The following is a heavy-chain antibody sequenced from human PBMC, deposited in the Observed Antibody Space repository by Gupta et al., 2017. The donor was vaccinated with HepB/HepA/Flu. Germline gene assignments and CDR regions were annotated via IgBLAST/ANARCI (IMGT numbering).Heavy chain of an antibody. CDR3: ARDXRMVGAPYNYFDP. V-gene: IGHV1-3*01. D-gene: IGHD1-26*01. CDR2: MNPDIGDA. J-gene: IGHJ5*02. CDR1: GYTFTNFA. Sequence: QVQFVQSGAEVKQPGTSVKISCKASGYTFTNFAVHWLRQAPGQSLEWMGWMNPDIGDATYSQRFQGRVTFSRDISASTAYMELTSLSSEDTXVXYCARDXRMVGAPYNYFDPWGQGTRVTVSS.